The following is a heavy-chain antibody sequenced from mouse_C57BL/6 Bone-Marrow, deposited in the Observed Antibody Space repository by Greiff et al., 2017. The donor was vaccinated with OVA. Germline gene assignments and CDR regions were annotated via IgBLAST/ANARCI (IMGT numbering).Heavy chain of an antibody. CDR3: ARRLRWYFDV. D-gene: IGHD1-1*01. V-gene: IGHV1-18*01. CDR1: GYTFTDYN. CDR2: INPNNGGT. J-gene: IGHJ1*03. Sequence: EVQLQQSGPELVKPGASVKIPCKASGYTFTDYNMDWVKQSHGKSLEWIGDINPNNGGTTYNQKFKGKATLTVDKSSSTAYMGLRSLTSEDTAVYYCARRLRWYFDVWGTGTTVTVSS.